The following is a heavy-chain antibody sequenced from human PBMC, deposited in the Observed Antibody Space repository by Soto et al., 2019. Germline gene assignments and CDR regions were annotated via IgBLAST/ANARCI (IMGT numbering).Heavy chain of an antibody. CDR3: ARARYYYASSGYYFGY. D-gene: IGHD3-22*01. Sequence: ASVKVSCKASGYTFTSYYMHWVRQAPGQGLEWMGIINPSGGSTSYAQKFQGRVTMTRDTSTSTVYMELSSLRSEDTAVYYCARARYYYASSGYYFGYWGQGTLVTVSS. CDR1: GYTFTSYY. J-gene: IGHJ4*02. CDR2: INPSGGST. V-gene: IGHV1-46*01.